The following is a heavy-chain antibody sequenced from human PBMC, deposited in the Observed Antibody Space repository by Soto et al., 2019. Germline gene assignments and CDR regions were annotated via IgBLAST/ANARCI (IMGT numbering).Heavy chain of an antibody. CDR3: TTGHH. J-gene: IGHJ5*02. CDR2: IRRKTDGGTT. CDR1: GLTFSDAW. V-gene: IGHV3-15*01. Sequence: EVQVVESGGGLVQPGGSLRLSCAASGLTFSDAWMTWVRQAPGKGLEWVGRIRRKTDGGTTDYTAPVKGRFTISRDDSKNTLYLQMNSLKIEDTAVYYCTTGHHWGQGTLVTVSS.